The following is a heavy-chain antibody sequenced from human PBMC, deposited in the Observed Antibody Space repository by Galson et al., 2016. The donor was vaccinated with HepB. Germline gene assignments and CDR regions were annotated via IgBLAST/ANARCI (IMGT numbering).Heavy chain of an antibody. J-gene: IGHJ4*02. CDR1: GFIVSNDY. Sequence: SLRLSCAASGFIVSNDYMNWVRQAPGKGLEWLSVSYADGRTYYADSVKGRFTISRDNSKNTLYLQMNSLRAEDTAVYYCAREDPNVAVAALDYWGQGTLVTVSS. V-gene: IGHV3-53*01. CDR3: AREDPNVAVAALDY. CDR2: SYADGRT. D-gene: IGHD6-19*01.